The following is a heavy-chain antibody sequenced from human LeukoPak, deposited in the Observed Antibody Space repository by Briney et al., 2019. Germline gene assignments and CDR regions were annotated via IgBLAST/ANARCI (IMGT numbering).Heavy chain of an antibody. CDR1: GFTFSSYG. CDR3: AKDRGYYYGSGSWYY. J-gene: IGHJ4*02. CDR2: ISGSGGST. V-gene: IGHV3-23*01. D-gene: IGHD3-10*01. Sequence: GGSLRLSCAASGFTFSSYGMSWVRQAPGKGLEWVSAISGSGGSTYYADSVKGRFTISRDNSKNTLYLQMNSLRAEDTAVYYCAKDRGYYYGSGSWYYWGQGTLVTVSS.